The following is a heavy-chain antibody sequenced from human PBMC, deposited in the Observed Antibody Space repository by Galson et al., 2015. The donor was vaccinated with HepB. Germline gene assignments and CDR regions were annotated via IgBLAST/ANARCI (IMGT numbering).Heavy chain of an antibody. CDR1: GFTFSYYG. CDR3: AKGGPRVAPPSLGYGMDV. D-gene: IGHD3-16*01. CDR2: ISYDGSNK. Sequence: SLRLSCAVSGFTFSYYGMHWVRQAPGKGLEWVAVISYDGSNKYYADSVKGRFTISRDNSKNTLYLQMNSLRAEDTAVYYCAKGGPRVAPPSLGYGMDVWGQGTTVTVSS. J-gene: IGHJ6*02. V-gene: IGHV3-30*18.